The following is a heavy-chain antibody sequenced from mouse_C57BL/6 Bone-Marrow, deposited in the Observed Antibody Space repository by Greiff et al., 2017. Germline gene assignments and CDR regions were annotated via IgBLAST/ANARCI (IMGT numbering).Heavy chain of an antibody. J-gene: IGHJ4*01. V-gene: IGHV1-5*01. D-gene: IGHD2-5*01. CDR2: IYPGNSDT. CDR1: GYTFTSYW. Sequence: VQLQQSGTVLARPGASVKMSCKTSGYTFTSYWLHWVKQRPGQGLEWIGAIYPGNSDTSYNQKFTGKAKLTAVTSASTAYMELISLTKEDSAVYYCTGSNYHYYAMDYWGQGTSVTVSS. CDR3: TGSNYHYYAMDY.